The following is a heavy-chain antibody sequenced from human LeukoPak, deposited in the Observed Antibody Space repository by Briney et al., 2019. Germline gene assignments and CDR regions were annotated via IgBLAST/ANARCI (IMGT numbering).Heavy chain of an antibody. Sequence: SETLSLTCAVSGGSITTTDFDWAWIRQPPGQGFERIATISSSGKAYYYPSLMSRVTISVDTSKNQFSLDVTSVTAADTGLFYCARFKGGTGFDYWGRGILVIVS. CDR2: ISSSGKA. J-gene: IGHJ4*02. CDR3: ARFKGGTGFDY. CDR1: GGSITTTDFD. V-gene: IGHV4-39*01. D-gene: IGHD1-26*01.